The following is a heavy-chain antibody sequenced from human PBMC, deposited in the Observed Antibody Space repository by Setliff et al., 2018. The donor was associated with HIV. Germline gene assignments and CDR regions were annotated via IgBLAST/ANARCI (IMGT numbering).Heavy chain of an antibody. CDR3: ARYSPRGHTLTGPY. CDR1: GFSISSRYY. D-gene: IGHD5-18*01. CDR2: IYHTGST. Sequence: KPSETLSLTCDVSGFSISSRYYWGWIRQSPGKGLEWIGNIYHTGSTKHNPSLKSRVTISLDTSKNQFSLKLTSVTAADTAVYYCARYSPRGHTLTGPYWGQGTLVTVSS. J-gene: IGHJ4*02. V-gene: IGHV4-38-2*01.